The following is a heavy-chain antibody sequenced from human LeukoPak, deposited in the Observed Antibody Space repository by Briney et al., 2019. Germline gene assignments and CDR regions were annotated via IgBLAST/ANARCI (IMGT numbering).Heavy chain of an antibody. CDR3: AKDPFSYYGSGSQSDY. Sequence: ASETLSLTCAVYGGSFSGYYWSWVRQAPGKGLEWVSAISGSGGSTYYADSVKGRFTISRDNSKNTLYLQMNSLRAEDTAVYYCAKDPFSYYGSGSQSDYWGQGTLVTVSS. V-gene: IGHV3-23*01. CDR1: GGSFSGYY. J-gene: IGHJ4*02. CDR2: ISGSGGST. D-gene: IGHD3-10*01.